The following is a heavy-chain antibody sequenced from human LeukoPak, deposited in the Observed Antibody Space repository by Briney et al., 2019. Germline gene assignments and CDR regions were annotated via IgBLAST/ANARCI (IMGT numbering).Heavy chain of an antibody. J-gene: IGHJ4*02. Sequence: AASVKVSCEASGHTVTAYFMHWVRQAPGQGLEWMGWVNPNSGDTNYAQTFQGRVTVTRDTSLSTAYMELSRLRSDDMAVYFCAREHPAGNHPRDPYPFDHWGQGTLVTVSS. CDR2: VNPNSGDT. V-gene: IGHV1-2*02. CDR1: GHTVTAYF. CDR3: AREHPAGNHPRDPYPFDH.